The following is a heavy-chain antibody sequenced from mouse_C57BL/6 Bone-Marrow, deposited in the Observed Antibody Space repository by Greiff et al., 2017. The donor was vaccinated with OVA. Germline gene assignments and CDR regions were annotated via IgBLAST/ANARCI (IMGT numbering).Heavy chain of an antibody. CDR1: GFTFNTYA. V-gene: IGHV10-3*01. D-gene: IGHD1-1*01. Sequence: EVQRVESGGGLVQPKGSLKLSCAASGFTFNTYAMHWVRQAPGKGLEWVARIRSKSSNYATYYVDSVQDRFTISRDDSQSMLYLQMNNLKTEDTARYYCVRERGYYAWFAYWGQGTLVTVSA. CDR2: IRSKSSNYAT. J-gene: IGHJ3*01. CDR3: VRERGYYAWFAY.